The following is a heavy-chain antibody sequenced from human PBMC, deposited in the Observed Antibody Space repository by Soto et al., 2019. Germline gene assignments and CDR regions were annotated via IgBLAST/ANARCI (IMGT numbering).Heavy chain of an antibody. CDR2: ISAYNGYP. J-gene: IGHJ6*02. V-gene: IGHV1-18*01. CDR1: GYTFTSYG. CDR3: ARAGPTRGYCYYGMDV. Sequence: ASVKVSCKASGYTFTSYGISWVRQAPGQGLEWMGWISAYNGYPNYAQKLQGRVTMTTDTSTSTAYMELRSLRSDDTAVYYCARAGPTRGYCYYGMDVWGQGTTVTVS.